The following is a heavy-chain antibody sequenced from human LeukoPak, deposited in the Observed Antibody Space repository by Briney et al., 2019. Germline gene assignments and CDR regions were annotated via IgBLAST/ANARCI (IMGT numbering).Heavy chain of an antibody. CDR2: ISGSGGST. Sequence: PGGSLRLPCAASGFTFSNYAMSWVRQAPGKGLEWVSLISGSGGSTYYADSVKGRFTISRDNSKNTLYLQMNSLRAEDTALYYCAKPAQVDGSIDVFDIWGQGTMVTVSS. V-gene: IGHV3-23*01. D-gene: IGHD5-24*01. CDR3: AKPAQVDGSIDVFDI. CDR1: GFTFSNYA. J-gene: IGHJ3*02.